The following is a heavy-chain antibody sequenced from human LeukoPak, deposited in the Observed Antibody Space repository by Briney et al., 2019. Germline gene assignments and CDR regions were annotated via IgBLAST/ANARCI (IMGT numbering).Heavy chain of an antibody. V-gene: IGHV1-2*02. J-gene: IGHJ5*01. CDR3: ARPWEITMSERSYNWFDS. D-gene: IGHD1-26*01. Sequence: ASVKVSCKASGYAFTAYYIHWVRQAPGQGLEWMGRINPNSGGTNYAQKFQGRVTMTRDTSISTAYMELSRLRSDDTAVYYCARPWEITMSERSYNWFDSWGQGTLVTVSS. CDR2: INPNSGGT. CDR1: GYAFTAYY.